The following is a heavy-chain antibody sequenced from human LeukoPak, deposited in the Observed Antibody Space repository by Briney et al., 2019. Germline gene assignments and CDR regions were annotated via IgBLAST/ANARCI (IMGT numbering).Heavy chain of an antibody. Sequence: PGGSLRLSCAASGFTFSSYAMSWVRQPPGKGLEWIGEINHSGSTNYNPSLKSRVTISVDTSKNQFSLKLSSVTAADTAVYYCARAGSQWLVRYYFDYWGQGTLVTVSS. D-gene: IGHD6-19*01. CDR3: ARAGSQWLVRYYFDY. J-gene: IGHJ4*02. CDR2: INHSGST. CDR1: GFTFSSYA. V-gene: IGHV4-34*01.